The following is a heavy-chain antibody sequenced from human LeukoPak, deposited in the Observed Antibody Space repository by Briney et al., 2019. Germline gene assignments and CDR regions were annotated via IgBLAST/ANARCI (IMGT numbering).Heavy chain of an antibody. CDR3: AGASIVVVPAALDY. CDR1: GFTFSSSG. CDR2: ISYDGSNK. V-gene: IGHV3-30*03. D-gene: IGHD2-2*01. J-gene: IGHJ4*02. Sequence: GGSLRLSCAAPGFTFSSSGMSWVRQAPGKGLEWVAVISYDGSNKYYADSVKGRFTISRDNSKNTLYLQMNSLRAEDTAVYYCAGASIVVVPAALDYWGQGTLVTVSS.